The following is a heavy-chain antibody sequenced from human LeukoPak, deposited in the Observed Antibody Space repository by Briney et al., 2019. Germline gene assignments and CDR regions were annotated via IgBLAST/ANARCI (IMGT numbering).Heavy chain of an antibody. J-gene: IGHJ1*01. CDR2: IYSGGRT. V-gene: IGHV3-53*01. CDR3: ARDPPGIAASVTRG. D-gene: IGHD6-13*01. Sequence: PGGSLRLSCTASGFTVGNYYMNWFRQAPGTGLEWVSLIYSGGRTYYADSVKGRFTISRDNSKNTLYLQMSSLRVEDTAVYYCARDPPGIAASVTRGWGQGTLVTVSS. CDR1: GFTVGNYY.